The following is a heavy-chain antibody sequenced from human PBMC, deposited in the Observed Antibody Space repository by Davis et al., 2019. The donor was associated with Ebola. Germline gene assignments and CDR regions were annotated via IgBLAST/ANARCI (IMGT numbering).Heavy chain of an antibody. D-gene: IGHD2-2*02. Sequence: AASVKVSCKASGYTFNLYGISWVRQAPGQGLEWMGWISAYNGNTNYAQRFQDRVTMTTDTSTNTAYMEVRSLRSDDTAVYYCARDGSVAAIELDYWGQETLVTVSS. CDR3: ARDGSVAAIELDY. V-gene: IGHV1-18*01. CDR2: ISAYNGNT. CDR1: GYTFNLYG. J-gene: IGHJ4*02.